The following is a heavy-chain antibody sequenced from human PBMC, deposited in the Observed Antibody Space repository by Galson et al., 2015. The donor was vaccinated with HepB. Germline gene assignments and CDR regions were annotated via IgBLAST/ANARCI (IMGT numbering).Heavy chain of an antibody. CDR3: AIGPNYSNSFAFDI. Sequence: SLRLSCAASGFSLSSYGMHWVRQAPGRGLEWVAAIWYDGDNKYYADSVKGRFTISRDNSKNTLYLHTNSLRAEDTAVYYCAIGPNYSNSFAFDIWGQGTMVTVSS. CDR2: IWYDGDNK. J-gene: IGHJ3*02. V-gene: IGHV3-33*01. CDR1: GFSLSSYG. D-gene: IGHD4-11*01.